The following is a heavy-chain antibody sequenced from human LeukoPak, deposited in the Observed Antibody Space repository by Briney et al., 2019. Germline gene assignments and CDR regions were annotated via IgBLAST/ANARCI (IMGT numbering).Heavy chain of an antibody. J-gene: IGHJ4*02. D-gene: IGHD5-24*01. V-gene: IGHV4-39*01. Sequence: SETLSLTCTVSGGSISSSSYYWGWIRQPPGKGLDWIGCIDYSGSTYYSPSLKSRVTISVDTSKNQFSLKLSSVTAADTAVYYCARHGRRSGYNWDRYYFDYWGQGTLVTVSS. CDR3: ARHGRRSGYNWDRYYFDY. CDR1: GGSISSSSYY. CDR2: IDYSGST.